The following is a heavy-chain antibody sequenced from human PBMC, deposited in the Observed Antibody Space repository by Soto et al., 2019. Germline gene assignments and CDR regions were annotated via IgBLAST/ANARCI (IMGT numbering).Heavy chain of an antibody. Sequence: PSDTLSLTCAVSGASLSSGNWWSWVRQSPGKGLEWIGEIYHSGSTNHNPSLKSRVIISVDKSRNQFSLKLSSVTAADTAVYFCASHRGNTFGPYDDWGQGTQVTVS. CDR3: ASHRGNTFGPYDD. CDR2: IYHSGST. J-gene: IGHJ4*01. D-gene: IGHD3-16*01. V-gene: IGHV4-4*02. CDR1: GASLSSGNW.